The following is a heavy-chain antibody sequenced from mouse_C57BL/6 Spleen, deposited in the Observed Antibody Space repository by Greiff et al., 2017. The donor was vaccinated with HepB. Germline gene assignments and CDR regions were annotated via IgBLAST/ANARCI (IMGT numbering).Heavy chain of an antibody. Sequence: QVQLQQPGAELVKPGASVKLSCKASGYTFTSYWMHWVKQRPGQGLEWIGMIHPNSGSTNYNEKFKSKATLTVDKSSSTAYMQLSSLTSEDSAVYYCARWDTTASFDYWGQGTTLTVSS. J-gene: IGHJ2*01. CDR1: GYTFTSYW. V-gene: IGHV1-64*01. CDR2: IHPNSGST. CDR3: ARWDTTASFDY. D-gene: IGHD1-2*01.